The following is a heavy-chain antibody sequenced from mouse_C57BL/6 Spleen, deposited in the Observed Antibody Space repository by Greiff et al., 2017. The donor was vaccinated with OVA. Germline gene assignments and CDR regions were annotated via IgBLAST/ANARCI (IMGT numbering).Heavy chain of an antibody. J-gene: IGHJ4*01. CDR3: ARGGYAMDY. Sequence: QVQLQQSGPGLVQPSQSLSITCPVSGFSLTSYGVHWVRQSPGKGLEWLGVIWSGGSTDYNAAFISRLSISKDNSKSQVFFKMNSLQADDTAIYYCARGGYAMDYWGQGTSVTVAS. CDR1: GFSLTSYG. CDR2: IWSGGST. V-gene: IGHV2-2*01.